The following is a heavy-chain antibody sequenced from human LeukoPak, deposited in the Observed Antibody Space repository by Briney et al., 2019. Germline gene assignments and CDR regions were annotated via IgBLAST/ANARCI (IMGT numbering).Heavy chain of an antibody. Sequence: ASVKVSCKASGYTFTNYGISWVRQAPGQGLEWMGWISPYNGYTHYTQNLQGRVTVTTDTSTSTAYMELRSLRSDDTAVYYCARASSDCRTSPSCYDYWGQGTLVIVSS. V-gene: IGHV1-18*01. CDR1: GYTFTNYG. CDR2: ISPYNGYT. CDR3: ARASSDCRTSPSCYDY. J-gene: IGHJ4*02. D-gene: IGHD2-2*01.